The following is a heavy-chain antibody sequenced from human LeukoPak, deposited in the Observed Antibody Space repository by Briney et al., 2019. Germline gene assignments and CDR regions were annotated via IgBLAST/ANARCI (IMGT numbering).Heavy chain of an antibody. CDR2: LYSDGNT. J-gene: IGHJ4*02. Sequence: GGSLRLSCAASGFTVITNDMTWVRQAPGKGLEWVSVLYSDGNTKYADSVQGRFTISRDNSKNTLYLQMNSLRAEDTAVYYCAKDIVVVTAILFDYWGQGTLVTVSS. CDR1: GFTVITND. D-gene: IGHD2-21*02. V-gene: IGHV3-53*01. CDR3: AKDIVVVTAILFDY.